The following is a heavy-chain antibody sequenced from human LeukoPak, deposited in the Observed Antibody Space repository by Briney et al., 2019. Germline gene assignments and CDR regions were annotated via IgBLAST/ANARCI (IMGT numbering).Heavy chain of an antibody. J-gene: IGHJ4*02. CDR2: ISGSGAGT. Sequence: GGSLRLSCAASGFTFNSSAMTWVRQAPGKGLEWVSAISGSGAGTYYADSVKGRFTISRDNSKNTVYLQMNSLRAEDTALYYCAKRDGYNSNPLKDWGQGTLVTVSS. D-gene: IGHD5-24*01. CDR1: GFTFNSSA. V-gene: IGHV3-23*01. CDR3: AKRDGYNSNPLKD.